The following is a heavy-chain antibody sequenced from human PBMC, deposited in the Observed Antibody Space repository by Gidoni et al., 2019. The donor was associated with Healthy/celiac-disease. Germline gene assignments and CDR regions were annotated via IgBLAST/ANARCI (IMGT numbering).Heavy chain of an antibody. CDR2: IIPIFGTA. CDR1: GGTFSRYA. CDR3: ARANQLLGSELVGYWFDP. J-gene: IGHJ5*02. D-gene: IGHD2-2*01. Sequence: QVQLVQSGAEVKKPGSSVQVSCKASGGTFSRYAISWVRQAPGQGLEWMGGIIPIFGTANYAQKFQGRVTITADESTSTAYMELSSLRSEDTAVYYCARANQLLGSELVGYWFDPWGQGTLVTVSS. V-gene: IGHV1-69*01.